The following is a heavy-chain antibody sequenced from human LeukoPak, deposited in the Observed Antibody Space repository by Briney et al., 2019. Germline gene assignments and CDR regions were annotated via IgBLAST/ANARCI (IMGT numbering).Heavy chain of an antibody. J-gene: IGHJ2*01. D-gene: IGHD2-2*02. Sequence: PGRSLRLSCAASGLTFSTLAFHWVRQAPGKGLEWLAIISYDGNSKFYADSVRGRFTISRDNSKNTVSLQMTSLEAEDTAVYYCVRNGCSATNCYIFLGDWYFDLWGRGTLVTVSS. CDR1: GLTFSTLA. CDR3: VRNGCSATNCYIFLGDWYFDL. V-gene: IGHV3-30-3*01. CDR2: ISYDGNSK.